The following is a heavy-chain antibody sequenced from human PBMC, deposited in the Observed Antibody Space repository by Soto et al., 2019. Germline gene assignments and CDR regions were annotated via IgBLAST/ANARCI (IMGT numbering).Heavy chain of an antibody. V-gene: IGHV3-23*01. J-gene: IGHJ6*02. Sequence: EVQLLESGGGLVQPGGSLRLSCAASGFTFSSYAMSWVRQAPGKGREWVSAISGGAGSTYYADSVKGRFTISRDNSKNNLYLQMNSLRAEDTAVYFCAKGDSGYDYPHYYGMDVWGQGTTVTVSS. D-gene: IGHD5-12*01. CDR2: ISGGAGST. CDR1: GFTFSSYA. CDR3: AKGDSGYDYPHYYGMDV.